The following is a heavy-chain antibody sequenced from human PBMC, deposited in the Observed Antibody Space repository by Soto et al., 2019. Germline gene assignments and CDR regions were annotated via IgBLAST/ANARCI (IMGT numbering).Heavy chain of an antibody. CDR1: GCTFSSYA. D-gene: IGHD5-12*01. CDR3: ARDRGDGYNGFDY. J-gene: IGHJ4*02. V-gene: IGHV1-69*13. Sequence: SVKVSCKASGCTFSSYAISWVRQAPGQGLEWMGGIIPIFGTTNYAEKFRGRVSITADESTSTAYVELSSLRSEDTAVYYCARDRGDGYNGFDYWGQGTLVTVSS. CDR2: IIPIFGTT.